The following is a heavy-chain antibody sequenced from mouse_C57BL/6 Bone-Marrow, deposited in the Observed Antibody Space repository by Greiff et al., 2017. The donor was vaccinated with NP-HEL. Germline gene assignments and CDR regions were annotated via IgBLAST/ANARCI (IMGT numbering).Heavy chain of an antibody. V-gene: IGHV14-4*01. CDR2: IDPENGDT. CDR1: GFNIKDDY. Sequence: VQLQQSGAELVRPGASVKLSCTASGFNIKDDYMHWVKQRPEQGLEWIGWIDPENGDTEYASKFQGKATITADTSSNTAYLQLSSLTSEDTAVYYCTTVRLLPEGFAYWGQGTLVTVSA. CDR3: TTVRLLPEGFAY. J-gene: IGHJ3*01. D-gene: IGHD2-13*01.